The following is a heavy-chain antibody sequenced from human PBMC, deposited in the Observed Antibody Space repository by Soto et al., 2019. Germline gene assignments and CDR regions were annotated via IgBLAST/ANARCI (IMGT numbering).Heavy chain of an antibody. Sequence: HPGGSLRLSCTASGFTFGDYAMSWFRQAPGKGLEWVGFIRSKAYGGTTEYAASVKGRFTISRDDSKSIAYLQMNSLKTEDTAVYYCTRVGIAAAGTPPFDYWGQGTLVTVSS. J-gene: IGHJ4*02. D-gene: IGHD6-13*01. CDR2: IRSKAYGGTT. V-gene: IGHV3-49*03. CDR3: TRVGIAAAGTPPFDY. CDR1: GFTFGDYA.